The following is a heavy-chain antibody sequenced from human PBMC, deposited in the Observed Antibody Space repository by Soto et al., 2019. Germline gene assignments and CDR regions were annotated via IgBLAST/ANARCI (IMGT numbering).Heavy chain of an antibody. D-gene: IGHD2-15*01. CDR2: INHSGST. CDR3: ARHVYGGNWYFDY. Sequence: SETLSLTCAVYGGSFSGYYWTWIRQPPGTGLEWIGEINHSGSTNYNPSLKSRVTISVDTSKNQFSLKLSSVTAADTAVYYCARHVYGGNWYFDYWGQGTLVTVSS. CDR1: GGSFSGYY. J-gene: IGHJ4*02. V-gene: IGHV4-34*01.